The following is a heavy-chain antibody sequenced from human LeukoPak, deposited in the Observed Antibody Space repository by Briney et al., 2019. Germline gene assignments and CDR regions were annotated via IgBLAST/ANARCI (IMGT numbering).Heavy chain of an antibody. Sequence: PGGSLRLSCAASGFTFSSYGMHWVRQAPGKGLEWVAVIWYDGSNKYYADSVKGRFTISRDNSKNTLYLQMNSLRAEDTAVYYCAKGTSRLVRPVDYWGQGTLVTVSS. V-gene: IGHV3-33*06. CDR3: AKGTSRLVRPVDY. D-gene: IGHD6-6*01. J-gene: IGHJ4*02. CDR1: GFTFSSYG. CDR2: IWYDGSNK.